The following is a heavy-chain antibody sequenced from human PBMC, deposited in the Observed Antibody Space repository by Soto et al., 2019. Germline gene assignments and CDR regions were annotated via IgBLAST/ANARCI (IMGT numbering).Heavy chain of an antibody. CDR2: ISYHGTEK. D-gene: IGHD5-18*01. J-gene: IGHJ6*02. Sequence: QVQLVESGGGVVQPGMSLRPSCAASGVTFTNYAMHWVRQAPGKGLEWVADISYHGTEKGYADSVKGRFTISRDNSKNTRDSRMRRLSPEDTAVYYSAKDTGGVDTGNDGMDVWGQGTTVIVSS. V-gene: IGHV3-30*18. CDR3: AKDTGGVDTGNDGMDV. CDR1: GVTFTNYA.